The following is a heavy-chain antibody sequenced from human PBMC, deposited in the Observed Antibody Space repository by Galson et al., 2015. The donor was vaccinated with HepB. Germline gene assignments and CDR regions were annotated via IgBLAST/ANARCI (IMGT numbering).Heavy chain of an antibody. CDR1: GFTFSSYA. V-gene: IGHV3-30-3*01. J-gene: IGHJ4*02. CDR3: ARVDLWFGESIRGAFDY. Sequence: SLRLSCAASGFTFSSYAMHWVRQAPGKGLEWVAVISYDGSNKYYADSVKGRFTISRDNSKNTLFLQMNSLRAEDTAVYYCARVDLWFGESIRGAFDYWGQGTLVTVSS. CDR2: ISYDGSNK. D-gene: IGHD3-10*01.